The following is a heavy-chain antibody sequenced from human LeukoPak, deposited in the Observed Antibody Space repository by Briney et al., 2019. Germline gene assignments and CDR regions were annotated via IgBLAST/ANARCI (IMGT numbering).Heavy chain of an antibody. Sequence: SETLSLTCTVSGDSISNYYWSWIRQPPGKGLEWIGYIYYSGSTNYNPSLKSRVTISVDTSKNQFSLKLSSVTAEDTAVYYCAKGSGYEAQYYYYYMDVWGKGTTVTISS. D-gene: IGHD5-12*01. CDR3: AKGSGYEAQYYYYYMDV. J-gene: IGHJ6*03. V-gene: IGHV4-59*01. CDR2: IYYSGST. CDR1: GDSISNYY.